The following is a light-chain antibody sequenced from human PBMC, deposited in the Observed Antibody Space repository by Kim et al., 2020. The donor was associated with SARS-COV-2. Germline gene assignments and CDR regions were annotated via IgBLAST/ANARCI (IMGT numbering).Light chain of an antibody. V-gene: IGKV3-11*01. J-gene: IGKJ4*01. Sequence: SLSPGERATLSGRASQSISSYLAWYQQKPGQAPRLLIYDASNRATGIPARFSGSGSGTDFTLTISSLEPEDSAVYYCQQRSNWPLTFGGGTKLEI. CDR1: QSISSY. CDR3: QQRSNWPLT. CDR2: DAS.